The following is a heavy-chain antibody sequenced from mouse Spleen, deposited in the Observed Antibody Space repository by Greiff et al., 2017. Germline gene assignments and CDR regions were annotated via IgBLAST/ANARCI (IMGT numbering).Heavy chain of an antibody. Sequence: EVQLVESGGGLVKPGGSLKLSCAASGFTFSDYGMHWVRQAPEKGLEWVAYISSGSSTIYYADTVKGRFTISRDNAKNTLFLQMTSLRSEDTAMYYCAKFYYGSLYAMDYWGQGTSVTVSS. CDR1: GFTFSDYG. CDR2: ISSGSSTI. D-gene: IGHD1-1*01. CDR3: AKFYYGSLYAMDY. V-gene: IGHV5-17*01. J-gene: IGHJ4*01.